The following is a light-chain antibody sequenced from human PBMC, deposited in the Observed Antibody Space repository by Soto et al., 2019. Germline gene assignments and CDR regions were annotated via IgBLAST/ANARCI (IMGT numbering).Light chain of an antibody. V-gene: IGKV3-15*01. Sequence: EVVITQSPATLSVSPGERATPSLRASQSARSSLGWYQQKPGQPPSLLIYDVSIRATGIPARFNGSGSGTEFTLTISSLQSEDFAVYFCQQYTGPPTTFGQGTRLEIK. CDR1: QSARSS. CDR2: DVS. J-gene: IGKJ5*01. CDR3: QQYTGPPTT.